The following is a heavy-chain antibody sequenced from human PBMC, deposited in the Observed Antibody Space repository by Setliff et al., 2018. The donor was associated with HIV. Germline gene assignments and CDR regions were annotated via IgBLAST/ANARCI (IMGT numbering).Heavy chain of an antibody. Sequence: SVKVSCKASGGPFTSSSIGWVRQAPGQGLEWIGRIIPILGVPRYAQKFQGRVTITADKSTSTSYMHLSSLRAEDTAVYFCARGGDYDSSGYYVTWGQGSLVTVSS. J-gene: IGHJ4*02. CDR1: GGPFTSSS. D-gene: IGHD3-22*01. CDR3: ARGGDYDSSGYYVT. V-gene: IGHV1-69*02. CDR2: IIPILGVP.